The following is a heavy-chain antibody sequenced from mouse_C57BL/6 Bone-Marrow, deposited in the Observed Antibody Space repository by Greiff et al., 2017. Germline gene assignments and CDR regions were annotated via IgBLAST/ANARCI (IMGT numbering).Heavy chain of an antibody. D-gene: IGHD2-10*01. Sequence: VQLQESGPELVKPGASVKISCKASGYTFTDYYINWVKQRPGQGLEWIGWIFPGSGSTYYNEKFKGKATLTVDESPSTTYMLLRSLTSEYSAFYVCASPPTATYWYLDVWGTGTTVTVSS. V-gene: IGHV1-75*01. J-gene: IGHJ1*03. CDR2: IFPGSGST. CDR1: GYTFTDYY. CDR3: ASPPTATYWYLDV.